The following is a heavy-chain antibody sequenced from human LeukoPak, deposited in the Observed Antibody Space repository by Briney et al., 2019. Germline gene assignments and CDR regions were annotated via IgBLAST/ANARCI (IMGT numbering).Heavy chain of an antibody. Sequence: SETLSLTCTVSGGSISSSSYYWGWIRQPPGKGLEWIGSIYYSGSIYYNPSLKSRVTISVDTSKNQFSLKLSSVTAANSAVYYCASLRERSYYARGFDYWGQGTLVTVSS. CDR3: ASLRERSYYARGFDY. J-gene: IGHJ4*02. D-gene: IGHD3-3*01. CDR2: IYYSGSI. CDR1: GGSISSSSYY. V-gene: IGHV4-39*01.